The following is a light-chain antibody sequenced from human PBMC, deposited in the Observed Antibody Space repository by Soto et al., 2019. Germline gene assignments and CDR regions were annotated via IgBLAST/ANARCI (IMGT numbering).Light chain of an antibody. CDR2: KAS. CDR3: QHYKSYSEA. V-gene: IGKV1-5*03. Sequence: DIQMTQSPSTLSGSVGDRVTITCRASQTISSWLAWYQQKPVKAPKLLIYKASTLKSGVPSRFSGSGSGTEFTLTISSLQPDDFATYYCQHYKSYSEAFGQGTKVELK. J-gene: IGKJ1*01. CDR1: QTISSW.